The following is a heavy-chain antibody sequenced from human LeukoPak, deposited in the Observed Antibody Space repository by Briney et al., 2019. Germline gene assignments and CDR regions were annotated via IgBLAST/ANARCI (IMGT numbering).Heavy chain of an antibody. Sequence: ASVRVSCMDSGGTFTINAISWVRQAPGQGGEWVGGIILIFCTASYAQKFQGTVTITTDESTTTAYMELSSLRSEDTAVYYCATHPRIAAAGIVSYCYMDVWGKGTTVTVSS. V-gene: IGHV1-69*05. CDR2: IILIFCTA. D-gene: IGHD6-13*01. CDR1: GGTFTINA. CDR3: ATHPRIAAAGIVSYCYMDV. J-gene: IGHJ6*03.